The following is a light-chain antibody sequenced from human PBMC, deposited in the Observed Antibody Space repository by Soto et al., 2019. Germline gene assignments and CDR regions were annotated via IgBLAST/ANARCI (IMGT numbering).Light chain of an antibody. J-gene: IGKJ4*01. CDR1: QDISGW. V-gene: IGKV1D-12*01. Sequence: DILMTQSPSSVSASVGDRVTITCRASQDISGWLAWYQQKPGRAPKLLIYAASSLQSGVPSRFSGSGSGTHFTLTIRSLQPKDFATYCCQQGNTFPLTFGGGTKVEIK. CDR3: QQGNTFPLT. CDR2: AAS.